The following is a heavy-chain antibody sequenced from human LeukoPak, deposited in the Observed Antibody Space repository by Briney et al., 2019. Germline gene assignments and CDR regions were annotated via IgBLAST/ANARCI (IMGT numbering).Heavy chain of an antibody. D-gene: IGHD3-10*02. CDR2: IASDHTT. CDR1: GFTVSNYE. Sequence: GGSLRLSCAAPGFTVSNYEMNWVRQAPGKGLEWVSFIASDHTTYYADSVKGRYTLSRDNAKNSLYLQMNSLRAEDTAVYYCAELGITMIGGVWGKGTTVTISS. V-gene: IGHV3-48*03. J-gene: IGHJ6*04. CDR3: AELGITMIGGV.